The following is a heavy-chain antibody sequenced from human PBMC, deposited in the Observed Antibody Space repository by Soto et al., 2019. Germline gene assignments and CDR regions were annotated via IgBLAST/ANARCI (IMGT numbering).Heavy chain of an antibody. CDR2: ISGSGGST. J-gene: IGHJ5*02. CDR3: AKVSRALDVPAAMFLGGGYWFDP. CDR1: GFTFSSYA. V-gene: IGHV3-23*01. Sequence: GGSLRLSCAASGFTFSSYAMSWVRQAPGKGLEWVSAISGSGGSTYYADSVKGRFTISRDNSKNTLYLQMNSLRAEDTAVYYCAKVSRALDVPAAMFLGGGYWFDPWGQGTLVTVSS. D-gene: IGHD2-2*01.